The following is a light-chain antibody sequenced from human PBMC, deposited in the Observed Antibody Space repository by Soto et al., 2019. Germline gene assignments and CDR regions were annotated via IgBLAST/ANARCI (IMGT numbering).Light chain of an antibody. Sequence: DIQMTQSPSFVSASVGDRVTITCRASQAVSTWLAWYQQKPGGAPKLLIYAASTLQSGVPSRFSRSGSWTDFTHTIRSLHPEDCGTYYCQQSNRFPRTFGGGAKVDI. CDR1: QAVSTW. J-gene: IGKJ4*01. CDR3: QQSNRFPRT. CDR2: AAS. V-gene: IGKV1-12*01.